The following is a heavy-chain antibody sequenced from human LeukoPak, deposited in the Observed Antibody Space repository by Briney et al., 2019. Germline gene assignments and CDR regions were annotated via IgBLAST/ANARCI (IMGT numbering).Heavy chain of an antibody. Sequence: SETLSLTCTVSGGSICISNYYWGWIRQPPGKGLEWIGSMSYSGRTYYNPSLKTRVTVSLDTSKNQFSLNLRSVTAADTAVYYCARTTEGGYTYDYFYYYYMDVWGKGTTVTISS. CDR2: MSYSGRT. CDR1: GGSICISNYY. J-gene: IGHJ6*03. D-gene: IGHD5-18*01. CDR3: ARTTEGGYTYDYFYYYYMDV. V-gene: IGHV4-39*07.